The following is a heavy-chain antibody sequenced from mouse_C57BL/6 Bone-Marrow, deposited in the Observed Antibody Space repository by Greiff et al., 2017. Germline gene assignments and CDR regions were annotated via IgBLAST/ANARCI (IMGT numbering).Heavy chain of an antibody. CDR3: ARGEGLLLDY. V-gene: IGHV1-59*01. J-gene: IGHJ2*01. CDR1: GYTFTSYW. D-gene: IGHD2-3*01. CDR2: IDPSDSYT. Sequence: QVQLQQPGAELVRPGTSVKLSCKASGYTFTSYWMHWVKQRPGQGLEWIGVIDPSDSYTNYNQKFKGKATLTVDTSSSTAYMQLSSLTSEDSAVYYCARGEGLLLDYWGQGTTLTVSS.